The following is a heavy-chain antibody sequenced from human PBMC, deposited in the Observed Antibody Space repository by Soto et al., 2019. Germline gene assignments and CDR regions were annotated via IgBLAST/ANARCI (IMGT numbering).Heavy chain of an antibody. Sequence: EVQLLESGGGLVKPGGSLRLSCAATGFTITNFAMGWVRQAPWRGLEWVSAISGSGGSTYYADSVKGRFTVSRDTSKNTVYLQVNTLTAEDTSVYYCAKSQTMVLYYFDLWGQGIPVIVSS. CDR2: ISGSGGST. D-gene: IGHD3-10*01. J-gene: IGHJ4*02. CDR3: AKSQTMVLYYFDL. V-gene: IGHV3-23*01. CDR1: GFTITNFA.